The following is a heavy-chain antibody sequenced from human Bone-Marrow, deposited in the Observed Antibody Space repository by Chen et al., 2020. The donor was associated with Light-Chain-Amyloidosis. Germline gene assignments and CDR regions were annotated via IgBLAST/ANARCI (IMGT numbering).Heavy chain of an antibody. D-gene: IGHD3-3*01. CDR1: GGTFSKYI. J-gene: IGHJ4*02. V-gene: IGHV1-69*18. CDR3: ASHYYFDERGYSRFGANFFES. Sequence: QVQLVQSGAEVKKPGSSVKVSCQASGGTFSKYIIAWVRQAPGQGLEWMESIIPMYNTPNFAQKFQGRVSITADESTSIAYMELSSLRSEDTAVYYCASHYYFDERGYSRFGANFFESWGQGTLVTVSS. CDR2: IIPMYNTP.